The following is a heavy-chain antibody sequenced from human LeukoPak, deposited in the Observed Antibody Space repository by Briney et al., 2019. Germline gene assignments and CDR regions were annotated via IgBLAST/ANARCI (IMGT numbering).Heavy chain of an antibody. CDR3: ARRGDGGRSFDY. CDR2: ISGSGDNT. J-gene: IGHJ4*02. D-gene: IGHD4-23*01. V-gene: IGHV3-23*01. Sequence: GGSLRLSCAASGFTFYTYAMTWVRQAPGKGLEWVSSISGSGDNTYYADSVKGRFTVSRDNSKNTLYLQMNSLRAEDTAVYYCARRGDGGRSFDYWGQGTLVTVSS. CDR1: GFTFYTYA.